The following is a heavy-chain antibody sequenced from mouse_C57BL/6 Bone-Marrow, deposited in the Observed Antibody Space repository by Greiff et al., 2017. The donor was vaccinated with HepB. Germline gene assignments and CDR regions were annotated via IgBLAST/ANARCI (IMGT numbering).Heavy chain of an antibody. CDR2: IRSKSNNYAT. J-gene: IGHJ3*01. V-gene: IGHV10-1*01. CDR1: GFSFNTYA. CDR3: VRHGSSYWFAY. Sequence: EVQGVESGGGLVQPKGSLKLSCAASGFSFNTYAMNWVRQAPGKGLEWVARIRSKSNNYATYYADSVKDRFTISRDDSESMLYLQMNNLKTEDTAMYYCVRHGSSYWFAYWGQGTLVTVSA. D-gene: IGHD1-1*01.